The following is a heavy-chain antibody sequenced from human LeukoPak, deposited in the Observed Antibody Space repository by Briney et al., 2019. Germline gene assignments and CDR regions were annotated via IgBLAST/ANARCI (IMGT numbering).Heavy chain of an antibody. V-gene: IGHV4-31*03. CDR2: ISYGGST. D-gene: IGHD2-8*01. CDR1: GGSISRGDHY. Sequence: PSETLSLTCTVSGGSISRGDHYWSWIRQLPGKGLEWIGYISYGGSTFCNPSLKSRAAISVDTSKTQFSLKLTSVTAADTAVYYCAREDVVLVDAVRYYYYGMDVWGQGTTVTVSS. J-gene: IGHJ6*02. CDR3: AREDVVLVDAVRYYYYGMDV.